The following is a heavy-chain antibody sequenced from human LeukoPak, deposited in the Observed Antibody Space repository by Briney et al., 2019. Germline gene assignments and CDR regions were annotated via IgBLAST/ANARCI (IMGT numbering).Heavy chain of an antibody. CDR3: ARPLNTVHDTFDV. V-gene: IGHV4-31*03. CDR2: IYYTGST. Sequence: SETLSLTCTASGGSVSSGGYYWVRIRQRPGKGLEWIGYIYYTGSTSYNPSLKSRLTIAVDTSKNQFSLKLSSVTAADTAVYYCARPLNTVHDTFDVWGQGTMVTVSS. J-gene: IGHJ3*01. D-gene: IGHD4-11*01. CDR1: GGSVSSGGYY.